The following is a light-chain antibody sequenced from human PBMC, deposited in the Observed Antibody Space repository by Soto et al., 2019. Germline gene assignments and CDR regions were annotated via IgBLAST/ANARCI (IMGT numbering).Light chain of an antibody. V-gene: IGLV2-8*01. J-gene: IGLJ1*01. CDR1: SSDVGGYNF. Sequence: QSALTQPPSASGSPGQSVTISCTGTSSDVGGYNFASWYQQHPGKAPQLIIYEVTKRPSGVPDRFSGSKSGNTASLTVSGLQAEDEADYYCSSYAATNNYVFGSGTKLTVL. CDR3: SSYAATNNYV. CDR2: EVT.